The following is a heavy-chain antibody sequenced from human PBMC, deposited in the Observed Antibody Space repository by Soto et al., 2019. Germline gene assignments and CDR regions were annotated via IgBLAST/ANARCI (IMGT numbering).Heavy chain of an antibody. CDR1: GYIFTSYW. J-gene: IGHJ3*02. V-gene: IGHV5-51*01. D-gene: IGHD3-22*01. CDR3: AKKRGYYDSSGYYFSFGAFDI. Sequence: PGESLKISCNGSGYIFTSYWIGWVRQMPGKGLEWMGIIYPGDSDTRYSPSFQGQVTISADKSISTAYLQWSSLKASDTAMYYCAKKRGYYDSSGYYFSFGAFDIWGQGTMVTVSS. CDR2: IYPGDSDT.